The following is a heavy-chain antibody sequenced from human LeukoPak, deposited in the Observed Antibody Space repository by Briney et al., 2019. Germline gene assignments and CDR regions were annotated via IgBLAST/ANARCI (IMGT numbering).Heavy chain of an antibody. Sequence: SETLSLTCTVSGGSISSSSYYWGWIRQPPGKGLEWIGSIYYSGSTYYNPSLKSRVTISVDTSKNQFSLKLSSVTAADTAVYYCAAGPWRSGWYRRYYFDYWGQGTLVTVSS. CDR1: GGSISSSSYY. CDR2: IYYSGST. CDR3: AAGPWRSGWYRRYYFDY. J-gene: IGHJ4*02. D-gene: IGHD6-19*01. V-gene: IGHV4-39*07.